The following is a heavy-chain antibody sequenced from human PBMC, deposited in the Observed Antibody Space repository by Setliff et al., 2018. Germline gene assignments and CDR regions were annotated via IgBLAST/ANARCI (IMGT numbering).Heavy chain of an antibody. CDR1: GFNFNTYT. CDR2: ISGAGNYI. Sequence: PGESLKISCAASGFNFNTYTMSWVRQAPGKGLEWVSAISGAGNYINYIDSVKGRFTISRDNAKNSLSLQMNSLRTDDTAFYYCEGRAVADRGLDFWGQGTMVTVSS. V-gene: IGHV3-21*01. J-gene: IGHJ3*01. D-gene: IGHD6-19*01. CDR3: EGRAVADRGLDF.